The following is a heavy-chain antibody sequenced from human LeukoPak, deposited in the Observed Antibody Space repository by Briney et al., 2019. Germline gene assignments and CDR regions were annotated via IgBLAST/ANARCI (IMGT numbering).Heavy chain of an antibody. J-gene: IGHJ4*02. CDR2: INHSGST. Sequence: SETLSLTCAVCGGSFSGYYWSWIRQPPGKGLEWIGEINHSGSTNYNPSLKSRVTISVDTSKNQFSLKLSSVTAADTAVYYCARGRGGYHYWGQGTLVTVSS. CDR1: GGSFSGYY. CDR3: ARGRGGYHY. V-gene: IGHV4-34*01. D-gene: IGHD3-10*01.